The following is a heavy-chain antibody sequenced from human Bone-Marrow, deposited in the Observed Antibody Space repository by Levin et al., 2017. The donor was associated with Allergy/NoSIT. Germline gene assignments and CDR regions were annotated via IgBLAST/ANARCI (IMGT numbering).Heavy chain of an antibody. V-gene: IGHV3-33*01. CDR3: ARPYYDFWSGPLYYYYYYMDG. Sequence: GGSLRLSCAASGFTFSSYGMHWVRQAPGKGLEWVAVIWYDGSNKYYADSVKGRFTISRDNSKNTLYLQMNSLRAEDTAVYYCARPYYDFWSGPLYYYYYYMDGWGKGTTVTVSS. CDR2: IWYDGSNK. D-gene: IGHD3-3*01. CDR1: GFTFSSYG. J-gene: IGHJ6*03.